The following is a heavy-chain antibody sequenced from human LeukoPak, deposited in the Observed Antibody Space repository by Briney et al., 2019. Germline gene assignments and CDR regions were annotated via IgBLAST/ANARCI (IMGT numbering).Heavy chain of an antibody. CDR2: LHADGSEK. CDR3: ARGGYSFDY. J-gene: IGHJ4*02. CDR1: GFSLSGYW. D-gene: IGHD5-12*01. Sequence: GGSLRLSCVGSGFSLSGYWMSWVRQAPGKGLEWVARLHADGSEKYYVGSVKGRFTISGDNAKNSLYLQMNSLRVDDTAVYYCARGGYSFDYLGQGTLVTVSP. V-gene: IGHV3-7*01.